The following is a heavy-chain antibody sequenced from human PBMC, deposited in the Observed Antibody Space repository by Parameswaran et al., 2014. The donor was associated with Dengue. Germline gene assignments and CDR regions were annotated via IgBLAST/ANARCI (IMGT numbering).Heavy chain of an antibody. D-gene: IGHD3-9*01. J-gene: IGHJ4*02. CDR3: ARVSRYFDWLPIGPLMGSFDY. V-gene: IGHV1-18*01. CDR2: ISAYNGNT. Sequence: WVRQAPGQGLEWMGWISAYNGNTNYAQKLQGRVTMTTDTSTSTAYMELRSLRSDDTAVYYCARVSRYFDWLPIGPLMGSFDYWGQGTLVTVSS.